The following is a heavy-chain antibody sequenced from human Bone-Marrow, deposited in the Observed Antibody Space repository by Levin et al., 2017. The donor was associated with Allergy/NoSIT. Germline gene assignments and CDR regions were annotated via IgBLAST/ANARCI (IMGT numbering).Heavy chain of an antibody. D-gene: IGHD5-24*01. V-gene: IGHV3-23*01. CDR3: AKEKWLQYGAHVDY. Sequence: RPGGSLRLSCTASGFIFSNYDITWVRQAPGKGLEWVSGTSGGGGSPYYADSVKGRFTTTGDKSQNTVYLQMNDLRVEDTAIYYCAKEKWLQYGAHVDYWVQGTLVTVSS. J-gene: IGHJ4*02. CDR2: TSGGGGSP. CDR1: GFIFSNYD.